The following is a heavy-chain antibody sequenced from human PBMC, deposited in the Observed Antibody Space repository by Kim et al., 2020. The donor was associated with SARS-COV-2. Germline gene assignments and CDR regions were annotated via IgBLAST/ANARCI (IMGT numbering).Heavy chain of an antibody. CDR2: IYYSGST. CDR3: ARQRQQLVGLMFGPPSGRAPVDV. CDR1: GGSISSSSYY. V-gene: IGHV4-39*01. Sequence: SETLSLTCTVSGGSISSSSYYWGWIRQPPGKGLEWIGSIYYSGSTYYNPSLKSRVTISVDTSKNQFSLKLSSVTAADTAVYYCARQRQQLVGLMFGPPSGRAPVDVWGQGTTVTVSS. D-gene: IGHD6-13*01. J-gene: IGHJ6*02.